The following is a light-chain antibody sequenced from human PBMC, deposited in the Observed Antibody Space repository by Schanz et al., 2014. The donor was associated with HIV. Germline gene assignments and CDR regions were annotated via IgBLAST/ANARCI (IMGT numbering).Light chain of an antibody. CDR3: QSYGRT. V-gene: IGKV3-20*01. J-gene: IGKJ1*01. CDR2: ATS. CDR1: QTVSNNY. Sequence: IVLTQSPGTLSLSAGERATLSCRASQTVSNNYLAWIQQKPGQAPRLLISATSSRATGIPDRFSGSGSGTNFTLSISRLEPEDSAVYYCQSYGRTFGQGTRVEIK.